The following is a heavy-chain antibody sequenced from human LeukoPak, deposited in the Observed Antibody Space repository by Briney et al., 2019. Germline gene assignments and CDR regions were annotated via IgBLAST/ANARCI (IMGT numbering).Heavy chain of an antibody. CDR1: GGSISSSSYY. CDR2: INHSGST. CDR3: ARQPYYYYYMDV. V-gene: IGHV4-39*01. J-gene: IGHJ6*03. Sequence: PSETLSLTCTVSGGSISSSSYYWSWIRQPPGKGLEWIGEINHSGSTNYNPSLKSRVTISVDTSKNQFSLKLSSVTAADTAVYYCARQPYYYYYMDVWGKGTTVTISS.